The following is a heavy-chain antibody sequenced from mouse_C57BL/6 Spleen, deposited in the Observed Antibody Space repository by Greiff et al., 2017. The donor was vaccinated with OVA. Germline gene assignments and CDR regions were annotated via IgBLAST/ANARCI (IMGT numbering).Heavy chain of an antibody. CDR1: GYTFTDYE. CDR3: TREGSSGYVRFAY. J-gene: IGHJ3*01. Sequence: VQLQQSGAELVRPGASVTLSCKASGYTFTDYEMHWVKQTPVHGLEWIGAIDPETGGTAYNQKFKGKAILTADKSSSTAYMELRSLTSEDSAVYYCTREGSSGYVRFAYGGQGTLVTVSA. V-gene: IGHV1-15*01. D-gene: IGHD3-2*02. CDR2: IDPETGGT.